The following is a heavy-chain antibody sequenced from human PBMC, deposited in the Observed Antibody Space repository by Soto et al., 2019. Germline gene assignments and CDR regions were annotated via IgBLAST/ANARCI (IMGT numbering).Heavy chain of an antibody. V-gene: IGHV4-4*02. Sequence: SETLSLTCAVSGGSISSSNWWSWVRQPPGKGLEWIGEIYHSGSTNYNPSLKSRVTISVDKSKNQFSLKLSSVTAADTAVYYCARDSQLAAAGKGFDYWGQGTLVTVYS. CDR1: GGSISSSNW. J-gene: IGHJ4*02. CDR3: ARDSQLAAAGKGFDY. CDR2: IYHSGST. D-gene: IGHD6-13*01.